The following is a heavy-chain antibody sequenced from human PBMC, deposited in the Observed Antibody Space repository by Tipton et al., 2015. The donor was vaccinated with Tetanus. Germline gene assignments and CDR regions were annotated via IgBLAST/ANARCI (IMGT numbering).Heavy chain of an antibody. Sequence: TLSLTCTASGGSVSSGGYFWSWIRQPPGKGLEWIGYIYYSGSTNYSPSLKSRVTISVDTSENQFSLRLNSVTAADTAVYYCARDRGGYSYGFNWFDPWGQGTLVTVSS. J-gene: IGHJ5*02. CDR1: GGSVSSGGYF. CDR3: ARDRGGYSYGFNWFDP. D-gene: IGHD5-24*01. V-gene: IGHV4-61*08. CDR2: IYYSGST.